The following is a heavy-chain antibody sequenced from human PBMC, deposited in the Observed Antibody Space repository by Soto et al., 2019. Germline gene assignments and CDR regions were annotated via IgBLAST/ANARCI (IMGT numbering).Heavy chain of an antibody. D-gene: IGHD5-18*01. J-gene: IGHJ6*02. CDR2: IIPIFGTA. CDR1: GGTFSSYA. V-gene: IGHV1-69*01. CDR3: ARGYSYGAHYYYYGMDV. Sequence: VKVSCKASGGTFSSYAISWVRQAPGQGLEWMGGIIPIFGTANYAQKFQGRVTITADESTSTAYMELSSLRSEDTAVYYCARGYSYGAHYYYYGMDVWGQGTTVTVSS.